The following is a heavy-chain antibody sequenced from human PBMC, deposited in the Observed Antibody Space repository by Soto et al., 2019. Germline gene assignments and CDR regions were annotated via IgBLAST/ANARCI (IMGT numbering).Heavy chain of an antibody. D-gene: IGHD1-20*01. CDR2: IYYSGST. CDR3: ASDNWNYSYGMDV. CDR1: GGSISSGGYY. Sequence: PSETLSLTCTVSGGSISSGGYYWSWIRQHPGKGLEWIGYIYYSGSTYYNPYLKSRVTISVDTSKNQFSLKLSSVTAADTAVYYCASDNWNYSYGMDVWGQGTTVTVSS. J-gene: IGHJ6*02. V-gene: IGHV4-31*03.